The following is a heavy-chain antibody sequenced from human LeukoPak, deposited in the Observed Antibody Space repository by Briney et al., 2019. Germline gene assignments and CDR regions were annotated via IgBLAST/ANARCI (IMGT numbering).Heavy chain of an antibody. D-gene: IGHD6-19*01. CDR3: ARATDSGWYSCDY. CDR2: VYYSGST. J-gene: IGHJ4*02. V-gene: IGHV4-59*12. Sequence: SETLSLTCTVSGGSISSYYWSWIRQPPGKGLEWIGYVYYSGSTNYNPSLKSRVTISVDKSKNQFSLKLSSVTAADTAVYYCARATDSGWYSCDYWGQGTLVTVSS. CDR1: GGSISSYY.